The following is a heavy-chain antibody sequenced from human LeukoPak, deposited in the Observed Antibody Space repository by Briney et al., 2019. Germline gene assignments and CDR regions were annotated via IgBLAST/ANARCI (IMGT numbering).Heavy chain of an antibody. CDR2: ISGSGGST. CDR3: AKDRGPVKWELG. J-gene: IGHJ4*02. CDR1: GFTFSSYA. Sequence: PGGSLRLPCAASGFTFSSYAMSWVRQAPGKGLEWVSAISGSGGSTYYADSVKGRFTISRDNSKNTLYLQMNSLRAEDTAVYYCAKDRGPVKWELGWGQGTLVTVSS. D-gene: IGHD1-26*01. V-gene: IGHV3-23*01.